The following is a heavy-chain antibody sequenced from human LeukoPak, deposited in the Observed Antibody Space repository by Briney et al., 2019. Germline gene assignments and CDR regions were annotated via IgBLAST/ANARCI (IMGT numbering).Heavy chain of an antibody. J-gene: IGHJ5*02. Sequence: SETLSLTCAVYGGSFSGYYWSWIRQPPGKGLEWIGEINHSGSTNYNPPLKSRVTISVDTSKNQFSLKLSSVTAADTAVYYCARNYHSSSWYKGDWFDPWGQGTLVTVSS. V-gene: IGHV4-34*01. D-gene: IGHD6-13*01. CDR1: GGSFSGYY. CDR3: ARNYHSSSWYKGDWFDP. CDR2: INHSGST.